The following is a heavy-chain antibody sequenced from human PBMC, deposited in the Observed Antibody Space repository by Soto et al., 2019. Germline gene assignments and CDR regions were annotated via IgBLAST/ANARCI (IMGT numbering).Heavy chain of an antibody. Sequence: EVQLLESGGGLVHPGGSLKLACTVSGVTFSSYAMGWVRQTPETGLEWVSGIEGSGFDTSYADSVKGRVTISRDNSENTLHLHMNNLRAEDTARYDCAKEIFAAAYAATSAFDFWGPGTLVTVTS. CDR1: GVTFSSYA. CDR2: IEGSGFDT. J-gene: IGHJ4*02. D-gene: IGHD2-15*01. V-gene: IGHV3-23*01. CDR3: AKEIFAAAYAATSAFDF.